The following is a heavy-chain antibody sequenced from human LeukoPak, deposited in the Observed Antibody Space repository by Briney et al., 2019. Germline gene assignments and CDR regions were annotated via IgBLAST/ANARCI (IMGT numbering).Heavy chain of an antibody. D-gene: IGHD3-10*01. Sequence: SGGSLRLSCAASGFTFDDYGMSWVRQAPGKGLEWVSAISGSGGSTYYADSVKGRFTISRDNAKNSLYLQMNSLRAEDTAVYYCARGDYYGSGSPYFDYWGQGTLVTVSS. CDR1: GFTFDDYG. J-gene: IGHJ4*02. CDR2: ISGSGGST. CDR3: ARGDYYGSGSPYFDY. V-gene: IGHV3-20*04.